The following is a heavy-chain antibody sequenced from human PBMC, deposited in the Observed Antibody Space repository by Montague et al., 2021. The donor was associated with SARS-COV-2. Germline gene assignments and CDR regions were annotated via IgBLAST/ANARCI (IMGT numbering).Heavy chain of an antibody. Sequence: SETLSLTCTVSGGSISSYYWSWIRQPPGKGLEWIGYIYYSGSTNYNPSLKSRVTISVETSKNQFSLKLSSVTAADTAVYYCAGAGSGSYSFYYYYGMDVWGQGTTVTVSS. V-gene: IGHV4-59*08. CDR1: GGSISSYY. CDR2: IYYSGST. D-gene: IGHD3-10*01. CDR3: AGAGSGSYSFYYYYGMDV. J-gene: IGHJ6*02.